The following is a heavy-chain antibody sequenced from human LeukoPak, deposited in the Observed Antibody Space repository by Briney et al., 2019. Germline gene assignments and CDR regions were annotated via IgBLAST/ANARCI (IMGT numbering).Heavy chain of an antibody. CDR2: IDPNSGGT. CDR3: ARGPQHYVWGSYRDDDAFDI. Sequence: GASVKVSCKASGYTFTGYYMHWVRQAPGQGLEWMGWIDPNSGGTNYAQKFQGRVTMTRDTSISTAYMELSRLRSDDTAVYYCARGPQHYVWGSYRDDDAFDIWGQGTMVTVSS. J-gene: IGHJ3*02. V-gene: IGHV1-2*02. CDR1: GYTFTGYY. D-gene: IGHD3-16*02.